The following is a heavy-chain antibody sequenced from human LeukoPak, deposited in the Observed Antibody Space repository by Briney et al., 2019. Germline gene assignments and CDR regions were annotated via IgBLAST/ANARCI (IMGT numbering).Heavy chain of an antibody. CDR1: GYIFTNNW. V-gene: IGHV5-51*01. J-gene: IGHJ4*02. CDR3: VKPRGMTTVTPLDF. Sequence: GESLKISCKGSGYIFTNNWIGWVRQMPGKGLEWMGIIYPEDSDTRYSPSFQGQVTISADKSISTAYLQWSSLKASDSAMYYCVKPRGMTTVTPLDFWGQGTLVTVSS. D-gene: IGHD4-17*01. CDR2: IYPEDSDT.